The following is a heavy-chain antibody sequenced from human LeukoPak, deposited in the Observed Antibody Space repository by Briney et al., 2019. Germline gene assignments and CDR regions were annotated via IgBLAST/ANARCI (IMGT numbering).Heavy chain of an antibody. J-gene: IGHJ4*02. D-gene: IGHD2-21*02. V-gene: IGHV1-69*05. CDR3: ARARNCGGDCYAFDY. CDR2: IIPIFGTA. Sequence: SVKVSCKASGGTFSSYAISWVRQAPGQGLEWMGRIIPIFGTANYAQKFQGRVTITTDKSTSTAYMELSSLRSEDTAVYYCARARNCGGDCYAFDYWGRGTLVTVSS. CDR1: GGTFSSYA.